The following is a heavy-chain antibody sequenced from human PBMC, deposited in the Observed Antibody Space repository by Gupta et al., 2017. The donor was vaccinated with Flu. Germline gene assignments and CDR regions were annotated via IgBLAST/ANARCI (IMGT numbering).Heavy chain of an antibody. CDR1: GFTFGSHA. D-gene: IGHD5-24*01. CDR3: ARFSLGDGYSYRELDY. Sequence: EVQLLESGGGLVQPGGSLRLSCAASGFTFGSHAMAWVRQAPGKGLEWVSSISGLTATTYYADSVKGRFTISRDYSKNTVYLQMSRLRADDAAVYYCARFSLGDGYSYRELDYWGQGTLVTVSS. J-gene: IGHJ4*02. CDR2: ISGLTATT. V-gene: IGHV3-23*01.